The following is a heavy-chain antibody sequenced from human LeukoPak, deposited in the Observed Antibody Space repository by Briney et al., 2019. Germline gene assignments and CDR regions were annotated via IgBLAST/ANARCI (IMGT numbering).Heavy chain of an antibody. J-gene: IGHJ5*02. CDR1: GVSISSGAYY. Sequence: SETLSLTCTVSGVSISSGAYYWTWIRQAAGKGLEWIGRIYTSGTTDYNPSLKSRVSISLATSKNQFSPNLSSVTAADTAVYYCARDMGQTWGQGTLVTVSS. V-gene: IGHV4-61*02. CDR2: IYTSGTT. D-gene: IGHD3-10*01. CDR3: ARDMGQT.